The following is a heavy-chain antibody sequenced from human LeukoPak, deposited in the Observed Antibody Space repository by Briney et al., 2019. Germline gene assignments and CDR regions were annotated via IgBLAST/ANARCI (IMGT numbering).Heavy chain of an antibody. D-gene: IGHD3-22*01. CDR2: ISSSSSYI. V-gene: IGHV3-21*01. J-gene: IGHJ3*02. Sequence: PGGSLRLSCAASGFTFSSYSMNWVRQAPGKGLEWVSSISSSSSYIYYADSVKGRFTISRDNAKNSLYLQMNSLRAEDTAVYYCARDRNYYDSSGYYRPDAFDIWGQGTMVTVSS. CDR1: GFTFSSYS. CDR3: ARDRNYYDSSGYYRPDAFDI.